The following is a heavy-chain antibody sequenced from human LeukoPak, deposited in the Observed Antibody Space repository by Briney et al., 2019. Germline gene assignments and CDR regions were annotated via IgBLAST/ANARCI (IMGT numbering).Heavy chain of an antibody. V-gene: IGHV4-30-4*01. CDR3: ARGYSGYDSVDY. J-gene: IGHJ4*02. D-gene: IGHD5-12*01. CDR2: IYYSGST. CDR1: GGSISSGDYY. Sequence: SETLSLTCTVSGGSISSGDYYWSWIRQPPGKGLEWIGYIYYSGSTYYNPSLKSRVTITVDTSKNQFSLKLSSVTAADTAVYYCARGYSGYDSVDYWGQGTLVTVSS.